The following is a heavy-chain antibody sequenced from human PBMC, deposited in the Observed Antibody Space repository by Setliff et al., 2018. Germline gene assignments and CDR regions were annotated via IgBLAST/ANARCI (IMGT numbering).Heavy chain of an antibody. CDR2: IYHSGST. CDR1: GYSISSGYY. D-gene: IGHD3-22*01. CDR3: ARGPVMIVATGYFDY. V-gene: IGHV4-38-2*01. J-gene: IGHJ4*02. Sequence: SETLSLTCDVSGYSISSGYYWGWIRQPPGKGLGWIGSIYHSGSTYYNPSLKSRVTISVDTSKNQFSLKLSSVTAADTAVYYCARGPVMIVATGYFDYWGQGTLVTVSS.